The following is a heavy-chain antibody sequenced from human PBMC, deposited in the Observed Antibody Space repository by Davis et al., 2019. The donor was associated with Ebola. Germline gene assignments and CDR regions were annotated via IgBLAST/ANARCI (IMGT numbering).Heavy chain of an antibody. V-gene: IGHV6-1*01. CDR1: GDSVAGGSGG. Sequence: HSQTLSLTCAISGDSVAGGSGGWNWIRQSPSRGLEWLGRTYYSSKLYIDYAVSVKGRITITRDTSKNQISLQLNSVTPEDTALYYCARGWLRGGMDVWGEGTTVTV. CDR3: ARGWLRGGMDV. CDR2: TYYSSKLYI. D-gene: IGHD5-18*01. J-gene: IGHJ6*02.